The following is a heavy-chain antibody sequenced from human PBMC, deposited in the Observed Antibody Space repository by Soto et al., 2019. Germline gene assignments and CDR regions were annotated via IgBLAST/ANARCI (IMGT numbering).Heavy chain of an antibody. Sequence: SETLSLTCAVSGYSISSGYYWGWIRQPPGRGLERIGSISHSGTTYYNPSLRSRVTISIDTSNNQFSLKLSSVTAADTAVYYCARASGGNSGWGHWSDPWGQGTLVTVS. CDR3: ARASGGNSGWGHWSDP. D-gene: IGHD2-21*02. CDR1: GYSISSGYY. V-gene: IGHV4-38-2*01. J-gene: IGHJ5*02. CDR2: ISHSGTT.